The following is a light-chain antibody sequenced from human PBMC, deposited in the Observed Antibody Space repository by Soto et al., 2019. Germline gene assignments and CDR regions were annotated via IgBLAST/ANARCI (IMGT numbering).Light chain of an antibody. CDR3: QQSHSIPPT. Sequence: DIQMTQSPSTLSASVGDRVTITCRASQNIRSWLAWYQQKPGKAPRLLIYAASSLQSGVPSRFSGSGSGTDFTLTISSLQPEDFATYHCQQSHSIPPTFAQGTKVDIK. V-gene: IGKV1-39*01. J-gene: IGKJ1*01. CDR2: AAS. CDR1: QNIRSW.